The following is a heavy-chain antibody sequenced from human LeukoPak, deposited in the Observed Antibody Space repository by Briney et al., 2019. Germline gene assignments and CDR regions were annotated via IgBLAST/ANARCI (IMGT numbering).Heavy chain of an antibody. J-gene: IGHJ4*02. D-gene: IGHD3-22*01. CDR2: IKSNTDGGTT. Sequence: GGSLRLSCAASGFTFSNAWMSWVRQAPRKGLEWVARIKSNTDGGTTEYAAPVKGRFTISRDDSKDTLFLQMNSLKTEDTAVYYCPTDVGSDSSGYYDFDHWGQGTLVTVSS. CDR1: GFTFSNAW. CDR3: PTDVGSDSSGYYDFDH. V-gene: IGHV3-15*01.